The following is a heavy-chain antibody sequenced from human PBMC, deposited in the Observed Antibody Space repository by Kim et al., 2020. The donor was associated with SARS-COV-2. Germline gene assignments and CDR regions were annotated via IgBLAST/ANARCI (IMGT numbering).Heavy chain of an antibody. J-gene: IGHJ4*02. Sequence: SETLSLTCTVSGGSITNYFWSWIRQPPRKGLEWIGHIYYSGSTNYNPSLKSRVTISVDTSKNQFSLKLSSVTAADTAVYYCARAPWLLPDYWGQGTLVTV. CDR3: ARAPWLLPDY. D-gene: IGHD2-15*01. V-gene: IGHV4-59*13. CDR1: GGSITNYF. CDR2: IYYSGST.